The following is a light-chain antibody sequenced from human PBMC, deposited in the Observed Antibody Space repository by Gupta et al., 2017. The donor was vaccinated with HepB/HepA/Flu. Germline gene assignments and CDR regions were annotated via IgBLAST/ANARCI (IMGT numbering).Light chain of an antibody. CDR2: AAS. V-gene: IGKV1-39*01. CDR3: QQSYSTPRT. J-gene: IGKJ1*01. CDR1: QSISSY. Sequence: DIQMTPSPSFLFASVGARVTITCRASQSISSYLNWYQQKPGQAPKLLIYAASSLQSGVPSRFSGSGSGTDFTLTISSLQPEDFATYYCQQSYSTPRTFGQGTKVEIK.